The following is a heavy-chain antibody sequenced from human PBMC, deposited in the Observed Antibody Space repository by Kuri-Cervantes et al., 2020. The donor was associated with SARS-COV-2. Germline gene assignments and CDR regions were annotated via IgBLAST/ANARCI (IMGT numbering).Heavy chain of an antibody. CDR1: GITFSSYW. CDR2: IKQDGSET. CDR3: AREGIQLWERIYYYYYGMDV. Sequence: GGSLRLSCAGSGITFSSYWMNWVRQAPGKGLEWVANIKQDGSETYYVDSVKGRFTISRDNAKNSLFLQMNSLRAEDTAVYYCAREGIQLWERIYYYYYGMDVWGQGTTVTVSS. J-gene: IGHJ6*02. V-gene: IGHV3-7*01. D-gene: IGHD5-18*01.